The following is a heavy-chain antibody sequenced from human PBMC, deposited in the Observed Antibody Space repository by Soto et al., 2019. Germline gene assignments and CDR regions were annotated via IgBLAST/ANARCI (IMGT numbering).Heavy chain of an antibody. Sequence: SETLSLTCTVSGGSISSYYWSWIRQPPGKGLEWIGYIYYSGSTNYNPSLKSRVTISVDTSKNQFSLKLSSVTAADTAVYYFASWGQRYCSSTSCPDNWFDPWGQGTLVTVS. CDR1: GGSISSYY. CDR2: IYYSGST. V-gene: IGHV4-59*12. D-gene: IGHD2-2*01. J-gene: IGHJ5*02. CDR3: ASWGQRYCSSTSCPDNWFDP.